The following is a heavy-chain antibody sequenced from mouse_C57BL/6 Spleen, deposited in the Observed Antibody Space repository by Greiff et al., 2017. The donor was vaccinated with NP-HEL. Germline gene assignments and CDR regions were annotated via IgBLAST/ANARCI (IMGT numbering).Heavy chain of an antibody. CDR1: GFTFSDYG. Sequence: EVKVEESGGGLVKPGGSLKLSCAASGFTFSDYGMHWVRQAPEKGLEWVAYISSGSSTIYYADTVKGRFTISRDNAKNTLFLQMTSLRSEDTAMYYCARDWDRGFAYWGQGTLVTVSA. CDR3: ARDWDRGFAY. V-gene: IGHV5-17*01. CDR2: ISSGSSTI. J-gene: IGHJ3*01. D-gene: IGHD4-1*01.